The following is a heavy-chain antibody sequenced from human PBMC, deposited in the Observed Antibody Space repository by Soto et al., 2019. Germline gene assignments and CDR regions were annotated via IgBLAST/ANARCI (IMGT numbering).Heavy chain of an antibody. J-gene: IGHJ6*02. Sequence: VHLVESGGGLVQPGRSLRLSCAASGFSFDDYAMHWVRQAPGKGLEWVSGISWNSGTIGYADSVKGRFTISRDNAKNSLYLQMNSLRAEDTALYYCAKSTGGTANGMGVWGQGTTVTVSS. CDR2: ISWNSGTI. D-gene: IGHD2-8*02. CDR3: AKSTGGTANGMGV. CDR1: GFSFDDYA. V-gene: IGHV3-9*01.